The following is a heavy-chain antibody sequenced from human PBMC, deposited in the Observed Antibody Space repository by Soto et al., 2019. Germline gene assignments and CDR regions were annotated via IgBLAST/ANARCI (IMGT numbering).Heavy chain of an antibody. V-gene: IGHV3-48*03. D-gene: IGHD3-10*01. CDR2: ITSGGSAI. CDR1: GFTFSSYE. Sequence: GGSLRLSCAASGFTFSSYEMHWVRQAPGKGLEWVSYITSGGSAISYADTVKGRFTISRDNAKNSLYLQVNSLRVEDTAVYYCARAAGIMERGVYGLDVWGQGTTVTVS. CDR3: ARAAGIMERGVYGLDV. J-gene: IGHJ6*02.